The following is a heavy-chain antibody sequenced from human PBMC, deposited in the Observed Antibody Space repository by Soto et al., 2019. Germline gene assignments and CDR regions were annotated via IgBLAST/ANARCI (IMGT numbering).Heavy chain of an antibody. V-gene: IGHV4-39*07. CDR2: IYYSGST. D-gene: IGHD6-19*01. Sequence: SETLSLTCTVSGGSISSSSYYWGWIRQPPGKGLEWIGSIYYSGSTNYNPSLKSRVTISVDTSKNQFSLKLSSVTAADTAVYYCASGQWLVRFDDAFDIWGQGTMVTVSS. J-gene: IGHJ3*02. CDR3: ASGQWLVRFDDAFDI. CDR1: GGSISSSSYY.